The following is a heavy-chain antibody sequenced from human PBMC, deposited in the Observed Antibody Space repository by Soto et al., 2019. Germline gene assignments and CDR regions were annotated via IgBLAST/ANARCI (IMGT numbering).Heavy chain of an antibody. J-gene: IGHJ6*02. V-gene: IGHV4-30-4*01. Sequence: QVQLQESGPGLVKPSQTLSLTCTVSGGSISSGDYYWSWIRQPPGKGLEWIGYIYYSGSTYYNPSLKSRVTISVDTSKNQFSLKLSSVTAADTAVYYCARDPIIRGGGNHRIVYGMDVLGQGTTVTVSS. CDR3: ARDPIIRGGGNHRIVYGMDV. D-gene: IGHD2-15*01. CDR2: IYYSGST. CDR1: GGSISSGDYY.